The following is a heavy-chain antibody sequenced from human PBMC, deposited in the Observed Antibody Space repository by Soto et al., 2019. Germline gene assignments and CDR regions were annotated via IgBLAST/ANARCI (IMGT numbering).Heavy chain of an antibody. CDR1: GGSISSGDYY. Sequence: QVQLQESGPGLVKPSQTLSLTCTVSGGSISSGDYYWGWIRQPPGKGLEWIGYIYYSGSTYYNPSLQSRVTISVDTSKNQSALKLSSVTAADTAVYYCARGQGGIHHFDYWGQGTLVTVSS. V-gene: IGHV4-30-4*01. CDR2: IYYSGST. CDR3: ARGQGGIHHFDY. J-gene: IGHJ4*02. D-gene: IGHD2-15*01.